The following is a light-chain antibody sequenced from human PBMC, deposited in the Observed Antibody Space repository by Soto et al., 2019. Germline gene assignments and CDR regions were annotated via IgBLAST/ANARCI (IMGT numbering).Light chain of an antibody. Sequence: QLVLTQSPSASASLGASVKLTCTLSSGHSSYAIAWHQQQPEKGPRFLMRLNSDGSHSKGDGIPDRFSGSSSGAERYLTISSLQSEDEADYYCQTWGAFGGGTKLTVL. CDR2: LNSDGSH. CDR1: SGHSSYA. V-gene: IGLV4-69*01. J-gene: IGLJ2*01. CDR3: QTWGA.